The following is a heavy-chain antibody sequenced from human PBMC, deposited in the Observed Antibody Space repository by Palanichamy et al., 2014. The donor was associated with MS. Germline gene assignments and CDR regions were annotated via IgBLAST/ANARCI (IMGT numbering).Heavy chain of an antibody. D-gene: IGHD3-3*02. Sequence: EVQLVESGGGLVQPGGSLRLSCAVSGFTFSSFWIGWVRQAPGKGLECVANIDKDGTEKHYGDSVEGRFTISRDNAKNSLYLQMNSLRAEDTAVYYCARDGDRSIEFDHWGQGILGTVSS. CDR1: GFTFSSFW. CDR3: ARDGDRSIEFDH. V-gene: IGHV3-7*03. J-gene: IGHJ4*02. CDR2: IDKDGTEK.